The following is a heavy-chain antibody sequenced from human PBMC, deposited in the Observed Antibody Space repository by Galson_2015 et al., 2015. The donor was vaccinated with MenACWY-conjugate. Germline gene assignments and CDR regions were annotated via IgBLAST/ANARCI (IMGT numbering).Heavy chain of an antibody. CDR1: GGSASSSGYY. CDR2: IYDSGTT. Sequence: LSLTCTVSGGSASSSGYYWTWIRQPPGKGLEWIGLIYDSGTTKYNPSLKGRDTISLDTSKNQVSLKLSSVTAADTAVYYCAREFSYWGQGTLVTVSS. V-gene: IGHV4-61*08. D-gene: IGHD2/OR15-2a*01. CDR3: AREFSY. J-gene: IGHJ4*02.